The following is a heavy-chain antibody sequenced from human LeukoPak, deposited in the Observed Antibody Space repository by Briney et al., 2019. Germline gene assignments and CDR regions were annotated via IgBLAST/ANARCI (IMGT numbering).Heavy chain of an antibody. V-gene: IGHV4-31*03. CDR3: AQERYDSSGYAIGY. Sequence: PSQTLSLTCTVSGGSISSGGYYWSWIRQHPGKGLEWIGYIYYSGSTYYNPSLKSRATISVDTSKNQLSLKLSSVTAADTAVYYCAQERYDSSGYAIGYWGQGTLVTVSS. J-gene: IGHJ4*02. D-gene: IGHD3-22*01. CDR1: GGSISSGGYY. CDR2: IYYSGST.